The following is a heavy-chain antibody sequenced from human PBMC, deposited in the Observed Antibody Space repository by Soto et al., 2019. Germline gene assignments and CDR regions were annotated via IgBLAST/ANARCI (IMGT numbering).Heavy chain of an antibody. Sequence: ASVKVSCKTSGYFFTSHYIHWVRLAPGRGLEWMGRINPNNGDTNSPQKLQGRVTMTSDTSISTAYMEMSGLRSDDTALYYCAREVTYGGGSFSLGLWGQGTLVTGSS. CDR2: INPNNGDT. CDR3: AREVTYGGGSFSLGL. CDR1: GYFFTSHY. V-gene: IGHV1-2*06. D-gene: IGHD3-10*01. J-gene: IGHJ4*02.